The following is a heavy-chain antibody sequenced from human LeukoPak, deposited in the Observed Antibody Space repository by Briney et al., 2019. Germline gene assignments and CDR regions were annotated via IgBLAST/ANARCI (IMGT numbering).Heavy chain of an antibody. J-gene: IGHJ4*02. CDR3: AKDLVGATPRRLFDY. V-gene: IGHV3-23*01. CDR2: ISGSGGST. Sequence: PGGSLRLSCAASGVTFSSYAMSWVRQAPGKGLEWVSAISGSGGSTYYADSVKGRFTISRDNSKNTLYLQMNSLRAEDTAVYYCAKDLVGATPRRLFDYWGQGTLVTVSS. CDR1: GVTFSSYA. D-gene: IGHD1-26*01.